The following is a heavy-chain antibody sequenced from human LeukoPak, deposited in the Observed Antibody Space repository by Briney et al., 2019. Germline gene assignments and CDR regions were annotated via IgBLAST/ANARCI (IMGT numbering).Heavy chain of an antibody. CDR3: ARGELELHFYYYYMDV. CDR1: GFTFSSYS. Sequence: SGGSLRLSCAASGFTFSSYSMNWVRQAPGKGLEWVSYISSSSSTIYYADSVKGRFTISRDNAKNSLYLQMNSLRAEDTAVYYCARGELELHFYYYYMDVWGKGTTVTVSS. D-gene: IGHD1-7*01. CDR2: ISSSSSTI. V-gene: IGHV3-48*04. J-gene: IGHJ6*03.